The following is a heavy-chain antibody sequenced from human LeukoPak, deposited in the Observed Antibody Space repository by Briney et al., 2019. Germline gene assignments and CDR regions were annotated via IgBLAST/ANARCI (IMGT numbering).Heavy chain of an antibody. D-gene: IGHD3-22*01. Sequence: GGSLRLSCAASGFTFGSYGMHWVRQAPGKGLDWVAFVRYDGTNKYYADSVKGRFTISRDNSKNTLYLQMNSLRAEDTAVFYCATFPYYFDSSGSYYFDFWGQGTLVTVSS. CDR3: ATFPYYFDSSGSYYFDF. CDR2: VRYDGTNK. J-gene: IGHJ4*02. V-gene: IGHV3-30*02. CDR1: GFTFGSYG.